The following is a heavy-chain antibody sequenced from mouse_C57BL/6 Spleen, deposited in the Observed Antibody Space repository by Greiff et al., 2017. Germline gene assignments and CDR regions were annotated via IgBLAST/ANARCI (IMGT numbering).Heavy chain of an antibody. V-gene: IGHV1-15*01. CDR2: IDPETGGT. CDR3: TRTYGSSYVEFAY. Sequence: VQLQQSGAELVRPGASVTLSCKASGYTFTDYEMHWVKQTPVHGLEWIGAIDPETGGTAYNQKFKGKAILTADKSSSTAYMELRSLTSEDSAVYYCTRTYGSSYVEFAYWGQGALVTVSA. CDR1: GYTFTDYE. D-gene: IGHD1-1*01. J-gene: IGHJ3*01.